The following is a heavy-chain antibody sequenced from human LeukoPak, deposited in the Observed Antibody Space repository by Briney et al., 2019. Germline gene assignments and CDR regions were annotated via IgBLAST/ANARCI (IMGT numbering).Heavy chain of an antibody. CDR2: INHSGST. Sequence: SETLSLTCAVHGGSFSGYYWSWIRQPPGKGLEWIGEINHSGSTNYNPSLKSRVTISVDTSKNQFSLKLSSVTAADTAVYYCARERIAAAGIFSHWGQGTLVTVSS. CDR3: ARERIAAAGIFSH. D-gene: IGHD6-13*01. J-gene: IGHJ1*01. V-gene: IGHV4-34*01. CDR1: GGSFSGYY.